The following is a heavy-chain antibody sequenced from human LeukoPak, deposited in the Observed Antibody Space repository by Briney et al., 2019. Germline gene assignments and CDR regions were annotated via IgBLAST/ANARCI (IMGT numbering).Heavy chain of an antibody. CDR1: GGSISSYY. CDR2: IYYGGST. J-gene: IGHJ5*02. Sequence: SETLSLTCTVSGGSISSYYWSWIRQPPGKGLEWIGYIYYGGSTNYNPSLKSRVTISVDTSKNQFSLKLSSVTAADTAVYYCARSNYYDSSGYYLWGQGTLVTVSS. CDR3: ARSNYYDSSGYYL. V-gene: IGHV4-59*01. D-gene: IGHD3-22*01.